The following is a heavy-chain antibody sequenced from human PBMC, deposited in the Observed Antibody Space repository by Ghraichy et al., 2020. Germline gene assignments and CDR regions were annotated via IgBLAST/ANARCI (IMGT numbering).Heavy chain of an antibody. CDR2: IYYSGST. J-gene: IGHJ4*02. Sequence: SQTLSLTCTVSGGSISSYYWSWIRQPPGKGLEWIGYIYYSGSTNYNPSLKSRVTISVDTSKNQFSLKLSSVTAADTAVYYCARALRGMATLDYWGQGTLVTVSS. CDR3: ARALRGMATLDY. D-gene: IGHD5-24*01. CDR1: GGSISSYY. V-gene: IGHV4-59*01.